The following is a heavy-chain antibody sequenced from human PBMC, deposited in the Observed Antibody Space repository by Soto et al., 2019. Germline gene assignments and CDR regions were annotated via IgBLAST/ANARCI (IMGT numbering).Heavy chain of an antibody. Sequence: QVQLVQSGAEVKKPGASVKVSCKASGYTFTSYGISWVRQAPGQGLEWMGWISAYNGNTNYAQKLQGRVTKTTDTAPSTAYMERRSLRSDDTAVYYCARDQSGWPDQPWNVWGQGTTVTVSS. J-gene: IGHJ6*02. D-gene: IGHD6-19*01. CDR2: ISAYNGNT. CDR3: ARDQSGWPDQPWNV. V-gene: IGHV1-18*01. CDR1: GYTFTSYG.